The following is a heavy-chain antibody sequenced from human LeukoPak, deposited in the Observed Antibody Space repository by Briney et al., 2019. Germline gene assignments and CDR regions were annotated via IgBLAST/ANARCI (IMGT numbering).Heavy chain of an antibody. V-gene: IGHV4-34*01. Sequence: NASETLPLTCAVYGGSFSGYYWSWIRQPPGKGLEWIGEINHSGSTNYNPSLKSRVTISVDTSKNQFSLKLSSVTAADTAVYYCARGGDILTGYYWPPDYWGQGTLVTVSS. D-gene: IGHD3-9*01. CDR3: ARGGDILTGYYWPPDY. J-gene: IGHJ4*02. CDR2: INHSGST. CDR1: GGSFSGYY.